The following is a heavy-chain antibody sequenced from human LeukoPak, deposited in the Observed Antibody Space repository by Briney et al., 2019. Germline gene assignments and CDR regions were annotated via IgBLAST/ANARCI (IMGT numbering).Heavy chain of an antibody. CDR2: ISSSSRYI. Sequence: PGGSLRLSCAASGFTFSSYSMNWVRQAPGKGLEWVSSISSSSRYIYYADSVKGRFTISRDNAKNSLYLQMNSLRAEDTAVYYCARDCSSTSCFDYWGQGTLVTVSS. CDR1: GFTFSSYS. J-gene: IGHJ4*02. D-gene: IGHD2-2*01. CDR3: ARDCSSTSCFDY. V-gene: IGHV3-21*01.